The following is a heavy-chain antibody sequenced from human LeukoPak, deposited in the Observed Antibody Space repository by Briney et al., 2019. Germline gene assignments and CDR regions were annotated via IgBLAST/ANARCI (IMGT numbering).Heavy chain of an antibody. CDR1: GGSISSSIYY. V-gene: IGHV4-39*01. Sequence: PSETLSLTCTVSGGSISSSIYYWGWIRQPPGKGLEWIVSIYYGGSTYCNPSLKSRVTISVDTSKNQFSLKLSSVTAADTAVYYCARYDPSMITFGGWGQGTLVTVSS. D-gene: IGHD3-16*01. J-gene: IGHJ4*02. CDR2: IYYGGST. CDR3: ARYDPSMITFGG.